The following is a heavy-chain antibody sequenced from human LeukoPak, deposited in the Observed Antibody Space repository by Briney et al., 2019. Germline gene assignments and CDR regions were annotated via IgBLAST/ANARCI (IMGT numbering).Heavy chain of an antibody. D-gene: IGHD5-18*01. Sequence: GGSLRLSCVASGLDFSDSGMLWVRQAPGKGLEWLSSISSSSRYIYYAVSVKGRLTISRDNAKNSLYLHMDSLRAEDTAVYYCAREFTAMAFDYWGQGALVTVPS. CDR3: AREFTAMAFDY. J-gene: IGHJ4*02. CDR2: ISSSSRYI. CDR1: GLDFSDSG. V-gene: IGHV3-21*01.